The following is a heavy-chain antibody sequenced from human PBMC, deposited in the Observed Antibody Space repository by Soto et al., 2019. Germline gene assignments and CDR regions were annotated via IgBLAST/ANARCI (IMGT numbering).Heavy chain of an antibody. J-gene: IGHJ5*02. CDR2: INPSGGST. D-gene: IGHD6-13*01. CDR3: ARDFKAAAGTPNTNWFAP. V-gene: IGHV1-46*01. CDR1: GYTFTSYY. Sequence: ASVKVSCKASGYTFTSYYMHWVRQAPGQGLEWMGIINPSGGSTSYAQKFQGRVTMTRDTSTSTVYMELSSLRSEDTAVYYCARDFKAAAGTPNTNWFAPWGQGTLVTVSS.